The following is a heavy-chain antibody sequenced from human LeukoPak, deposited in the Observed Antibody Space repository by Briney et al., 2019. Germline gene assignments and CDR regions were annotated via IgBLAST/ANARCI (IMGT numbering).Heavy chain of an antibody. D-gene: IGHD3-3*01. CDR3: AKGGFWSAYYEGLDMYFDY. CDR1: GFTFSSYA. CDR2: ISSSGGST. Sequence: GGSLRLSCAASGFTFSSYAMSWVRQAPGKGLEWVSGISSSGGSTYYADSVKGRFTISRDKSKNTLYLQMNSLRAEDTAIYYCAKGGFWSAYYEGLDMYFDYWGQGTLVTVSS. J-gene: IGHJ4*02. V-gene: IGHV3-23*01.